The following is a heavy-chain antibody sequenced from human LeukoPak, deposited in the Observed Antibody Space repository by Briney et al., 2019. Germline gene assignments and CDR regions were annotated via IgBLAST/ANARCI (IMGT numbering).Heavy chain of an antibody. J-gene: IGHJ4*02. Sequence: PSETLSLTCTVSGGSISSYYWSWIRQPPGKGLEWIGYIYYSGSTNYNPSLKSRVTISGDTSKNQFSLKLSSVTAADTAVYYCARQGGRESSRWYGGGREWVFDYWGQGTLVTVPS. CDR2: IYYSGST. CDR3: ARQGGRESSRWYGGGREWVFDY. D-gene: IGHD6-13*01. CDR1: GGSISSYY. V-gene: IGHV4-59*08.